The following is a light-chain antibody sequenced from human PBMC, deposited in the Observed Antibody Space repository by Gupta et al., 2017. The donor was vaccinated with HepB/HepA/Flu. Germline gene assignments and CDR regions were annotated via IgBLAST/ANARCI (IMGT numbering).Light chain of an antibody. V-gene: IGLV3-19*01. Sequence: SSELTQAPAVSVALGQTGRITCQGDSLRSYYASWYQQKPGQAPVLVIYGKNNRPSGIPDRFSGSSSGNTASLTITGAQAEDEADYYCNSRDSSGNHLYVFGTGTKVTVL. J-gene: IGLJ1*01. CDR1: SLRSYY. CDR2: GKN. CDR3: NSRDSSGNHLYV.